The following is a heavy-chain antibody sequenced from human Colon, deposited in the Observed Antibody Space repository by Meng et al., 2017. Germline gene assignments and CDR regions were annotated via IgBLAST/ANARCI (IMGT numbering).Heavy chain of an antibody. CDR1: GESVRSRNW. V-gene: IGHV4-4*02. Sequence: HVRRQESGPGLGERSWPLSLTGAGAGESVRSRNWWSWVRQPPGRGMEWIGEIYHSGSTNYNPSLKNRVTMTVDKSKNEFSLTLSSVTAADTAFYYCARVIYASGNMAHLDYWGQGTLVTVSS. D-gene: IGHD3-10*01. CDR3: ARVIYASGNMAHLDY. CDR2: IYHSGST. J-gene: IGHJ4*02.